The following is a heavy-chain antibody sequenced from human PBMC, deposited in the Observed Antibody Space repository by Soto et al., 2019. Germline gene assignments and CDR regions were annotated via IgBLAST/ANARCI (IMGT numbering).Heavy chain of an antibody. CDR3: ARDIGEPVHYYYYYGMDA. CDR1: GGTFSSYT. D-gene: IGHD3-10*01. Sequence: QVQLVQSGAEVKKPGSSVKVSCKASGGTFSSYTISWVRQAPGQGLEWMGRIIPILGIANYAQKFQGRVTITADKSTSTAYMELSSLRSEDTAVYYCARDIGEPVHYYYYYGMDAWGQGTTVTVSS. V-gene: IGHV1-69*08. CDR2: IIPILGIA. J-gene: IGHJ6*02.